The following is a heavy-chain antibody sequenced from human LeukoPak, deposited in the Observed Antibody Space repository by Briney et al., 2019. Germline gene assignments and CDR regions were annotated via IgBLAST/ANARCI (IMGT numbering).Heavy chain of an antibody. CDR1: GYTFDNYA. D-gene: IGHD3-3*01. CDR3: ARGGHDFWSGYYTGYYGYYYYGMDV. CDR2: MNPNSGNT. J-gene: IGHJ6*02. Sequence: ASVKVSCKTSGYTFDNYAINWVRQAPGQGLEWMGWMNPNSGNTGYAQKFQGRVTMTRNTSISTAYMELSSLRSEDTAVYYCARGGHDFWSGYYTGYYGYYYYGMDVWGQGTTVTVSS. V-gene: IGHV1-8*02.